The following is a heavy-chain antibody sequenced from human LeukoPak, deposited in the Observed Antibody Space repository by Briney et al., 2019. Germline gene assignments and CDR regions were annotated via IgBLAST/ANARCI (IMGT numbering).Heavy chain of an antibody. D-gene: IGHD3-22*01. CDR3: GKDLSYYDSSGSGPDY. CDR2: IWYDGSNK. J-gene: IGHJ4*02. CDR1: GFPFSTYG. V-gene: IGHV3-30*02. Sequence: GSLRLSCAASGFPFSTYGMHWVRQAPGRGLEWVAFIWYDGSNKYYADSVKGRFTISRDNSKKTLYLQMNSLRVEDTAVYYCGKDLSYYDSSGSGPDYWGQGTLVTVSS.